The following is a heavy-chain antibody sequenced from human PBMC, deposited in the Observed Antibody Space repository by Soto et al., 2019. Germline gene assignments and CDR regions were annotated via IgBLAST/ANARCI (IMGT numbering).Heavy chain of an antibody. CDR1: GYTFTSYY. CDR2: INPSGGST. Sequence: QVQLVQSGAEVKKPGASVKVSCKASGYTFTSYYMHWVRQAPGQGLECMGIINPSGGSTSYAQKFQGRVTMTRDSSTSTVYLELSSLRSEDTAVYYCARDPQRRELPVPYYFDYWVQGTLVTVSS. D-gene: IGHD1-26*01. J-gene: IGHJ4*02. V-gene: IGHV1-46*01. CDR3: ARDPQRRELPVPYYFDY.